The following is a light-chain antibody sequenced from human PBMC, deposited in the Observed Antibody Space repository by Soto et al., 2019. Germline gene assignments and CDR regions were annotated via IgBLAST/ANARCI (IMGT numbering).Light chain of an antibody. V-gene: IGLV1-51*01. Sequence: QSVLTQPPSVFAAPGQTVTISCSGSSSNIGNNYVSWYQQLPGTAPKLLIYDNNKRPSGIPDRFSGSKSGTSATLGITGLQTGDEADYYCGTWDSSLSAVVFGGGTQLTVL. J-gene: IGLJ2*01. CDR1: SSNIGNNY. CDR2: DNN. CDR3: GTWDSSLSAVV.